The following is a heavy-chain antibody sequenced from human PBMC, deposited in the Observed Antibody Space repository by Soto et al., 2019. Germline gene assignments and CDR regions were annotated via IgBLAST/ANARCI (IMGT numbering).Heavy chain of an antibody. CDR1: GYTFSTYG. CDR3: ARVKVPAAILGAFDL. J-gene: IGHJ3*01. V-gene: IGHV1-18*01. Sequence: ASVKVSCKASGYTFSTYGITWVRQAPGQGPDWMGWINPLKGDTKSAANFQDRVTMTTDTSTRTAYMELRSLRSDDTAVYYCARVKVPAAILGAFDLWGEGTLVTVS. D-gene: IGHD2-2*02. CDR2: INPLKGDT.